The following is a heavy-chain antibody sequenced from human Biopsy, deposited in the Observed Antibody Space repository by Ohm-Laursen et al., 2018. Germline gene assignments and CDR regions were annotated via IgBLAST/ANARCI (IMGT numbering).Heavy chain of an antibody. CDR2: ISPNSGGT. V-gene: IGHV1-2*02. D-gene: IGHD3-16*01. Sequence: GASVKVSCKGSGYAVNDYFLHWLRQAPGQGPEWMGGISPNSGGTNYAQKFQGRVTMTTDTSTSTVYLELRRLISDDAAVYYWARDIMNRIAGLVARSDVFDVWGQGTLVTVSS. CDR3: ARDIMNRIAGLVARSDVFDV. CDR1: GYAVNDYF. J-gene: IGHJ3*01.